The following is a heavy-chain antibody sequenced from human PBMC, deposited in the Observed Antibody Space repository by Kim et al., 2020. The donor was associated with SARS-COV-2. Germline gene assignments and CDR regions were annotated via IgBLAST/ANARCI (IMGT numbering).Heavy chain of an antibody. Sequence: GGSLRLSCAASGFTFSNYVMRWVRQAPGKGLQWVSTITGSGGNTFYADSVKGRFTISRDNSKNTLYLQMNSLRVEDSAVYYCARGDGFIFDYWGRGTLVTVSS. J-gene: IGHJ4*02. CDR2: ITGSGGNT. CDR3: ARGDGFIFDY. CDR1: GFTFSNYV. V-gene: IGHV3-23*01.